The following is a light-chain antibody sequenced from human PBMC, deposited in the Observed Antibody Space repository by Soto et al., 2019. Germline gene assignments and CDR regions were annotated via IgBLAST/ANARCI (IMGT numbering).Light chain of an antibody. Sequence: DNRMNQSPSTVSASVGDRVTITCRASQSISSWSAWYQQKPGKAPKLLIYKASSLESGVPSRFSGSGSGTEFTLTISSLQPDDFATYYCQQYNSYSPYTFGQGTKLEIK. V-gene: IGKV1-5*03. CDR1: QSISSW. CDR3: QQYNSYSPYT. CDR2: KAS. J-gene: IGKJ2*01.